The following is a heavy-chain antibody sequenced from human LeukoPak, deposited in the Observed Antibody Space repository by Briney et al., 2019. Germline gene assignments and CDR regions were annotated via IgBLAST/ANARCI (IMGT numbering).Heavy chain of an antibody. CDR1: GGSISSYY. Sequence: PSETLSLTCTVSGGSISSYYWSWIRQPPGKGLEWIGYIYYSGSTNYNPSLKSRVTISVDTSKNQFSLKLSSVTAADTAVYYCARSPGGSFGPNWFDPWGQGTLVTVSS. CDR2: IYYSGST. CDR3: ARSPGGSFGPNWFDP. V-gene: IGHV4-59*01. J-gene: IGHJ5*02. D-gene: IGHD3-10*01.